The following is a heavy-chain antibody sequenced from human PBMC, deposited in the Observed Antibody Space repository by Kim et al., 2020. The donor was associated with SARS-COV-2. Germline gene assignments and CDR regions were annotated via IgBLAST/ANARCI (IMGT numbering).Heavy chain of an antibody. D-gene: IGHD2-15*01. V-gene: IGHV4-34*01. J-gene: IGHJ5*02. CDR3: ARGDESGGSWWFDP. CDR1: GGSFSNYY. CDR2: INHSGST. Sequence: SETLSLTCAVYGGSFSNYYWNWIRQPPGKGLEWIGEINHSGSTNYNPSLKSRVTISVDTSKNQFSLKLSSVTAADTAVYYCARGDESGGSWWFDPWGQGTLVTVSS.